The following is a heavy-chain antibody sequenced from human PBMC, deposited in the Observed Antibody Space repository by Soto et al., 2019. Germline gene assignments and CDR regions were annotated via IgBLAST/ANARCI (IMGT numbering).Heavy chain of an antibody. Sequence: GGSLRLSCAASGFTFSSYAMHWVRQAPDKGLEWVAVISYDGSNKYYADSVKGRFTISRDNSKNTLYLQMNSLRAEDTAVYYCARGPSSLTRFDYWGQGTLVTVSS. CDR3: ARGPSSLTRFDY. CDR2: ISYDGSNK. CDR1: GFTFSSYA. D-gene: IGHD2-2*01. V-gene: IGHV3-30-3*01. J-gene: IGHJ4*02.